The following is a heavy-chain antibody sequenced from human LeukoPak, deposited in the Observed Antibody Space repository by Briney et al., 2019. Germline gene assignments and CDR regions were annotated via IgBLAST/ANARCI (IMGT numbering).Heavy chain of an antibody. CDR2: ISWDGGST. CDR3: AKGVMQLSYYYYYYGMDV. V-gene: IGHV3-43D*03. CDR1: GFTFDDYA. Sequence: PGGSLRLSCAASGFTFDDYAMPWVRQAPGKGLEWVSLISWDGGSTYYADSVKGRFTISRDNSKNSLYLQMNSLRAEDTALYYCAKGVMQLSYYYYYYGMDVWGQGTTVTVSS. J-gene: IGHJ6*02. D-gene: IGHD3-16*01.